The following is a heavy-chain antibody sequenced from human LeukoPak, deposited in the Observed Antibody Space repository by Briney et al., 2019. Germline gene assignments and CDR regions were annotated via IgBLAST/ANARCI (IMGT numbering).Heavy chain of an antibody. J-gene: IGHJ4*02. CDR2: VDPEDGET. Sequence: ASVKISCKVSGYTFTDYYMHWVQQAPGKGLEWMGLVDPEDGETIYAEKFQGRVTITAGTSTDTAYMELSSLRSEDTAVYYCATTREYGSGSSLPYYWGQGTLVTVSS. V-gene: IGHV1-69-2*01. CDR3: ATTREYGSGSSLPYY. CDR1: GYTFTDYY. D-gene: IGHD3-10*01.